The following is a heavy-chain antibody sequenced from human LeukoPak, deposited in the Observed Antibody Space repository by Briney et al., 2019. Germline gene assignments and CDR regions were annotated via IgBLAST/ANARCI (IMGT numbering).Heavy chain of an antibody. D-gene: IGHD2-15*01. J-gene: IGHJ3*02. V-gene: IGHV4-30-4*08. CDR3: ARDCSGGSCYGAFDI. CDR2: IYDSGST. CDR1: GGSISSGGYY. Sequence: SETLSLTCTVSGGSISSGGYYWSWIRQPPGKGLEWIGYIYDSGSTYYNPSLKSRITISVDTSENRFSLKLSSVTATDTAVYYCARDCSGGSCYGAFDIWGQGTMVTVSS.